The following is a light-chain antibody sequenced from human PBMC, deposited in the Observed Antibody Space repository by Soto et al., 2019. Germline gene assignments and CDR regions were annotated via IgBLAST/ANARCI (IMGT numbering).Light chain of an antibody. CDR3: TSYTSISTWV. Sequence: QSALTQPASVSGSPGQSITISCTGTSSDVGAYNYVSWYQQHPGRAPKLMIFEVSNRPSGVSNRFSGSKSGNTASLTISGLQAEDAADYYCTSYTSISTWVFGGGTKLTVL. V-gene: IGLV2-14*01. CDR2: EVS. CDR1: SSDVGAYNY. J-gene: IGLJ3*02.